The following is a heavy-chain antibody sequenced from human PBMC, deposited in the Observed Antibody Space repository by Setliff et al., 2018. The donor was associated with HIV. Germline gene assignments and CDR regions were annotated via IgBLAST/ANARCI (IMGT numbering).Heavy chain of an antibody. V-gene: IGHV3-48*01. CDR2: ISSDGGTI. CDR1: GFIFSTYS. J-gene: IGHJ4*02. CDR3: ARELYSTGKSLDF. Sequence: PGGSLRLSCAASGFIFSTYSMNWVRQAPGKGLEWVAYISSDGGTIYYADSVKGRFTISRDNAKNSLSLQMNSLRAEDTGVYYCARELYSTGKSLDFWGQGTLVTVSS. D-gene: IGHD6-19*01.